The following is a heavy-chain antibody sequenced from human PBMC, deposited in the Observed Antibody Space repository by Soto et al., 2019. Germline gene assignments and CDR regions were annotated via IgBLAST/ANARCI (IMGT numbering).Heavy chain of an antibody. CDR1: GFTFSSYA. J-gene: IGHJ4*02. CDR3: AKENGDSSSGIEFDY. Sequence: EVQLLESGGGLVQPGGSLRLSCAASGFTFSSYAMSWVRQAPGKGLEWVSAISGSGGSTYYADSVKGRFTISRDNSKNTLSMHKNSLRAEDTAVYYCAKENGDSSSGIEFDYWGQGTLVTVSS. V-gene: IGHV3-23*01. D-gene: IGHD6-13*01. CDR2: ISGSGGST.